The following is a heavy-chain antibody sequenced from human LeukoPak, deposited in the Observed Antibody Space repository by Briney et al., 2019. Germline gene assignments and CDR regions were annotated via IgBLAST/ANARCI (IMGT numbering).Heavy chain of an antibody. CDR2: ITPNSGGT. V-gene: IGHV1-2*06. D-gene: IGHD3-22*01. J-gene: IGHJ4*02. Sequence: ASAKVSCKASGYTFTDYYLHWVRQAPGQGLEWMGRITPNSGGTNYAQKFQGRVTMTRDTSINTAYMELSRLSSDDTAMYYCARDRAGGGYYALNYWGQGTLVTVSS. CDR3: ARDRAGGGYYALNY. CDR1: GYTFTDYY.